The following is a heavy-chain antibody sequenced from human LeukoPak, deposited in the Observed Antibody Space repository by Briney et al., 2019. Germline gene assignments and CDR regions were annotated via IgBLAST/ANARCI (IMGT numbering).Heavy chain of an antibody. CDR3: ARDQYFDWLLEGFAFDI. V-gene: IGHV1-2*02. D-gene: IGHD3-9*01. Sequence: EASVKVSCKASGYTFTGYYMHWVRPAPGQGLEWMGWINPNSGGTNYAQKFQGRVTMTRDTSISTAYMELSRLRSDDTAVYYCARDQYFDWLLEGFAFDIWGQGTMVTVSS. J-gene: IGHJ3*02. CDR2: INPNSGGT. CDR1: GYTFTGYY.